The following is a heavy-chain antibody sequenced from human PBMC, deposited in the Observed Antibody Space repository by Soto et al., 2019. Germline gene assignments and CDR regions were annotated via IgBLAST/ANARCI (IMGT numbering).Heavy chain of an antibody. J-gene: IGHJ4*02. CDR1: GFTFSSYG. D-gene: IGHD3-10*01. CDR3: AKDSGRYYFDY. CDR2: ISYDGSNK. Sequence: QVQLVESGGSVVQPGRSLRLSCAASGFTFSSYGMHWVRQAPGKGLEWVAVISYDGSNKYYADSVKGRFTISRDNSKNTLYLKMNSLRAEDTAVYYCAKDSGRYYFDYWGQGTLVTVSS. V-gene: IGHV3-30*18.